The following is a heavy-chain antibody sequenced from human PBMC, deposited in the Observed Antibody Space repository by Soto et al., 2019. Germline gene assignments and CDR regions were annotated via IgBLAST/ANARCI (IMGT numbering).Heavy chain of an antibody. J-gene: IGHJ4*02. Sequence: GGSLRLSCAASGFTFSSYWMHWVRQAPGKGLVWVSRVNSDGSSTSYADSVKGRFTISRDNDKKTLYLQMNSLRAEDTAVYYCARDRMVRGVAPDYWGQGTLVTVSS. CDR3: ARDRMVRGVAPDY. CDR1: GFTFSSYW. CDR2: VNSDGSST. D-gene: IGHD3-10*01. V-gene: IGHV3-74*01.